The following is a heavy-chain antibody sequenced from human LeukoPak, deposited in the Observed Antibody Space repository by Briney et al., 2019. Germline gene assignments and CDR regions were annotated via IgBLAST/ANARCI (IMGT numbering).Heavy chain of an antibody. J-gene: IGHJ5*02. CDR3: AKGGCSSTTCYLANP. Sequence: GRSLRLSCAASGLTFSSYGMHWVRQAPGKGLEWGAVISYDGTIRNYADSVKGRFTISRDNSKNTLYLQMNSLTAEDTALYYCAKGGCSSTTCYLANPWGQGTLVTVSS. D-gene: IGHD2-2*01. CDR1: GLTFSSYG. V-gene: IGHV3-30*18. CDR2: ISYDGTIR.